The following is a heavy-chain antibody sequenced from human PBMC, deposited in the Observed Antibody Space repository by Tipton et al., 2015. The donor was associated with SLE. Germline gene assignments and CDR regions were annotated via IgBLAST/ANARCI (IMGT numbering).Heavy chain of an antibody. V-gene: IGHV4-59*05. Sequence: TLSLTCTVSGGSISSYYWSWIRQPPGRGLEWIGSFFYSGSTHYNPSLKSRVTISVDMSKNQFSLMLTSVTAADSAVYYCAREGPARNNRFDPWGQGTLVTVSS. J-gene: IGHJ5*02. CDR1: GGSISSYY. D-gene: IGHD2-2*01. CDR2: FFYSGST. CDR3: AREGPARNNRFDP.